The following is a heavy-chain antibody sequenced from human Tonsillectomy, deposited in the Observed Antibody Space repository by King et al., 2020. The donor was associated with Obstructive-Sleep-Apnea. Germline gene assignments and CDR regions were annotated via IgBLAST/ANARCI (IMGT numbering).Heavy chain of an antibody. V-gene: IGHV7-4-1*02. J-gene: IGHJ5*02. CDR1: GYNLSTYV. CDR3: ARGRSWFDP. CDR2: IDTNTGNP. Sequence: VQLVESGSELRKPGASVKVSCKASGYNLSTYVMNWVRQAPGQGLEWMGWIDTNTGNPTYAQGFTRRFVFSLDTSVSTAYLHISSLRTEDTAVYYCARGRSWFDPWGQGTLVTVSS.